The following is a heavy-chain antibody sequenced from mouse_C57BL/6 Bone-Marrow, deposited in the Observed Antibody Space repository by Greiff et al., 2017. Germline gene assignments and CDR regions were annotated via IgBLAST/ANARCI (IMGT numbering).Heavy chain of an antibody. J-gene: IGHJ1*03. Sequence: QVQLKESGPELVKPGASVKLSCKASGYTFTSYDINWVKQRPGQGLEWIGWIYPRDGSTKYNEKFKGKATLTVDTSSSTAYMELHSLTSEDSAVYFCASDYGSSYWSFDVWGTGTTVTVSS. CDR1: GYTFTSYD. V-gene: IGHV1-85*01. D-gene: IGHD1-1*01. CDR2: IYPRDGST. CDR3: ASDYGSSYWSFDV.